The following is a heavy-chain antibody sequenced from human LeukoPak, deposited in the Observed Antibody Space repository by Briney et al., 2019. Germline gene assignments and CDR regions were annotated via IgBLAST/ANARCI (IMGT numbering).Heavy chain of an antibody. CDR2: IYYSGST. CDR1: GGSISSGGYY. V-gene: IGHV4-31*03. J-gene: IGHJ4*02. D-gene: IGHD3-22*01. CDR3: ARVGDSSGYYYLDY. Sequence: PSETLSLTCTVSGGSISSGGYYWSWIRQHPGKGLEWIGYIYYSGSTYYNPSLKSRVTISVDTPKNQFSLKLSSVTAADTAVYYCARVGDSSGYYYLDYWGQGTLVTVSS.